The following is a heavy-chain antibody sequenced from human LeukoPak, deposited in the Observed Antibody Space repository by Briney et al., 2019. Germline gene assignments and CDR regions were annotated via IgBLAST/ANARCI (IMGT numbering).Heavy chain of an antibody. CDR1: GGSFSGCY. CDR2: INHSGST. J-gene: IGHJ4*02. V-gene: IGHV4-34*01. Sequence: ASETLSLTCAVYGGSFSGCYWSWIRQPPGKGLEWIGEINHSGSTNYNPSLKSRVTISVDTSKNQFSLKLSSVTAADTAVYYCARGLAVRNSSGWYYFDYWGQGTLVTVSS. CDR3: ARGLAVRNSSGWYYFDY. D-gene: IGHD6-19*01.